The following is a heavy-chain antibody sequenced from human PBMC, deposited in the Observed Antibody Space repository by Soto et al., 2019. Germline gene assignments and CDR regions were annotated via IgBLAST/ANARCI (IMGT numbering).Heavy chain of an antibody. J-gene: IGHJ5*02. V-gene: IGHV5-51*01. CDR3: ARHGFYGDSSSTYFDP. CDR2: IYPSDSQT. CDR1: GYSFSNYW. D-gene: IGHD4-17*01. Sequence: GESLKISCKGSGYSFSNYWLAWVRQMPGTGLEYMGIIYPSDSQTRYGPSFQGQVTISADKSISTAYLQWSSLKASDTAIYYCARHGFYGDSSSTYFDPWAQEPLVTVS.